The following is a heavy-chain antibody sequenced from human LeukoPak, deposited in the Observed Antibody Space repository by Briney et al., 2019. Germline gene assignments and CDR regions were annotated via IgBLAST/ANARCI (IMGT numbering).Heavy chain of an antibody. CDR3: ARPKRDGYALGY. V-gene: IGHV4-34*01. Sequence: SETLSLTCAVYGGSFSGYYWSWIRQPPGKGLEWIGEINHSGSTNYNPSLKSRVTISVDTSKNQFSLKLSSVTAADTAVYYCARPKRDGYALGYWGQGTLVTVSS. J-gene: IGHJ4*02. CDR1: GGSFSGYY. D-gene: IGHD5-24*01. CDR2: INHSGST.